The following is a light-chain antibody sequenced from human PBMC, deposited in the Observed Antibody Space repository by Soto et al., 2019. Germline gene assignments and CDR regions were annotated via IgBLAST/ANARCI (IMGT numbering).Light chain of an antibody. V-gene: IGLV2-8*01. CDR1: LSDVDGCNC. CDR2: DVA. CDR3: SSYAGNNVI. J-gene: IGLJ2*01. Sequence: QSALTQPPSASGSPGQSVTISCTGTLSDVDGCNCVSWYHQHPGKAPKLMIYDVAKRPSGVPDRFSGSRSGTTASLTVSGLQAEDEANYYCSSYAGNNVIFGGGTKLTVL.